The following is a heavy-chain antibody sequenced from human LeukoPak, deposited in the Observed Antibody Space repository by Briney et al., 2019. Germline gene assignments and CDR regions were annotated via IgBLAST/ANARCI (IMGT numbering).Heavy chain of an antibody. CDR1: GFTFYNYA. Sequence: GGSLRLSCAASGFTFYNYAMSWVRQAPGKGLEWVSGISGSGGSTYYADSVKGRFTISRDNSKNTLYLQMNSLRAEDTAVYYCVKAIPYCDILTGYSTPMYYFDYWGQGTLVTVSS. CDR2: ISGSGGST. CDR3: VKAIPYCDILTGYSTPMYYFDY. D-gene: IGHD3-9*01. V-gene: IGHV3-23*01. J-gene: IGHJ4*02.